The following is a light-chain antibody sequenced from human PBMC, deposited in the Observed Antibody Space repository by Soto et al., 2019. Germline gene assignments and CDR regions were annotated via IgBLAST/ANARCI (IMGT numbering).Light chain of an antibody. J-gene: IGLJ1*01. Sequence: QSVLTQPPSVSGAPGQRVTISCTGSSSNIGAGYDVHWYQQLPGTAPKLLIHGNNNRPSGVPDRFSGSKSATSGSLAITGLQAEDEADYYCQSHDNSLRGYVFGTGTKVTVL. CDR3: QSHDNSLRGYV. V-gene: IGLV1-40*01. CDR2: GNN. CDR1: SSNIGAGYD.